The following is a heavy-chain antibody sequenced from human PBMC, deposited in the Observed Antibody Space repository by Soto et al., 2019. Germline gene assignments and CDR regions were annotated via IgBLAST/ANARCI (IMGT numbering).Heavy chain of an antibody. V-gene: IGHV3-30-3*01. D-gene: IGHD6-6*01. J-gene: IGHJ2*01. CDR1: GFTFSSYA. CDR3: ARDRSIAARPGYFDL. CDR2: ISYDGSNK. Sequence: PGGSLRLSCAASGFTFSSYAMHWVRQAPGKGLEWVAVISYDGSNKYYADSVKGRFTISRDNSKNTLYLQMNSLRAEDTAVYCCARDRSIAARPGYFDLWGRGTLVTVSS.